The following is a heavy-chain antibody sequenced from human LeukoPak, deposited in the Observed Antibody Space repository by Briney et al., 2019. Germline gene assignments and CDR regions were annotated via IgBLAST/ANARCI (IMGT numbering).Heavy chain of an antibody. CDR1: GFSLGGYG. Sequence: PGGSLRLSCAGSGFSLGGYGMHWFRQTPGKGLEWVAVIAYDGSRAFYADSVKGRFTISRDNSKNTMSVQIDDLRAEDTAVYYCTRYNNDHFDYWGQGTLVTVSS. J-gene: IGHJ4*02. CDR3: TRYNNDHFDY. CDR2: IAYDGSRA. V-gene: IGHV3-33*01. D-gene: IGHD1-14*01.